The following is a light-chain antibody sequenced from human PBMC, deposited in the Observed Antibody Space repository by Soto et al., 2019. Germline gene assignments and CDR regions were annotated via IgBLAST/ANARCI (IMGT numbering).Light chain of an antibody. V-gene: IGLV1-47*02. Sequence: QPVLTQPPSASGTPGQRVFISCSGSSSNIGGTNYAYWYQQLPGAAPKLLMHSNNLRPSGVPERISGSKSGTSASLAISGLRSEDEAVYYCASWDYMLGAVIFGGGTKLTAL. CDR2: SNN. CDR1: SSNIGGTNY. J-gene: IGLJ2*01. CDR3: ASWDYMLGAVI.